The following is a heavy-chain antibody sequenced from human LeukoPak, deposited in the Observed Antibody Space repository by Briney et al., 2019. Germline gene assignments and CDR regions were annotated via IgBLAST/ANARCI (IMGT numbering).Heavy chain of an antibody. Sequence: GGSLRLSCAASGFTFSSYSMHWVRQAPGKGLEWVSFISSSSSYIYYADSVKGRFTISRDDAKNSLYLQLNSLRAEDTAVYYCARGLRRDGYNTVYWGQGTLVTVSS. CDR2: ISSSSSYI. D-gene: IGHD5-24*01. CDR1: GFTFSSYS. CDR3: ARGLRRDGYNTVY. J-gene: IGHJ4*02. V-gene: IGHV3-21*01.